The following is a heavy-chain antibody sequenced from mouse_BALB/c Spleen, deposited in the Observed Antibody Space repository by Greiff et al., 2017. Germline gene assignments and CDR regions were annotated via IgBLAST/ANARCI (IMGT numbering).Heavy chain of an antibody. CDR1: GFTFTDYY. J-gene: IGHJ2*01. V-gene: IGHV7-3*02. D-gene: IGHD1-1*01. CDR3: ARDCDGSDY. Sequence: EVQVVESGGGLVQPGGSLRLSCATSGFTFTDYYMSWVRQPPGKALEWLGFIRNEANGYSTAYSASVQGRFTISRDNYHSILYLQMNTLRAEDSATYYCARDCDGSDYWGQGTTLTVSS. CDR2: IRNEANGYST.